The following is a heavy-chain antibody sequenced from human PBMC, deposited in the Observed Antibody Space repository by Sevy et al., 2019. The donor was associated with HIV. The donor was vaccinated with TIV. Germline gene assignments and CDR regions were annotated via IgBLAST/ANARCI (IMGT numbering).Heavy chain of an antibody. CDR3: ARDWTIFGVALALGY. CDR1: GFTFSSYA. V-gene: IGHV3-30-3*01. D-gene: IGHD3-3*01. J-gene: IGHJ4*01. Sequence: GGSLRLSCAASGFTFSSYAMHWVRQAPGKGLEWVAVISYDGSNKYYADSVKGRFTISRDNSKNTLYLQMNSLRAEDTAVYYCARDWTIFGVALALGYWGHGTLVTVSS. CDR2: ISYDGSNK.